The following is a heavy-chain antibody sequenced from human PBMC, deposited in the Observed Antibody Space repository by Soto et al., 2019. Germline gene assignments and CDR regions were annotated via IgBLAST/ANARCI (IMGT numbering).Heavy chain of an antibody. Sequence: VQLVQSGAEVKKPGSSVRVSCETSGDTFTSHTVNWLRQAPGQGLEWMVGIIPVFGSPNYAEKFQGRLTITADTSTNTAYMELRRRTSDATAVSFCARDITGTNNWFDPWGQGTLVTVSS. D-gene: IGHD1-7*01. CDR2: IIPVFGSP. J-gene: IGHJ5*02. CDR3: ARDITGTNNWFDP. CDR1: GDTFTSHT. V-gene: IGHV1-69*06.